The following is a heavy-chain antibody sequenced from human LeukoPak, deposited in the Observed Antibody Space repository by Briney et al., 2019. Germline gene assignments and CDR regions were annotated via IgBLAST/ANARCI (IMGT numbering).Heavy chain of an antibody. D-gene: IGHD6-13*01. CDR3: ASNAGYSRHPIDY. CDR1: GGSFSGYY. J-gene: IGHJ4*02. Sequence: SETLSLTCAVYGGSFSGYYWSWIRQPPGNGLKWMGEINHSGSTNYNPSLKSRVTISVDPYKNQFSLKLSSVTAADTAVYYCASNAGYSRHPIDYGGRGTLVTVSS. V-gene: IGHV4-34*01. CDR2: INHSGST.